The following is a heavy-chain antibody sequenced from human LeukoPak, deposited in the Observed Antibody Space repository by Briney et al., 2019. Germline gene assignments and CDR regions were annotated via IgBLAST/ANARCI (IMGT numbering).Heavy chain of an antibody. D-gene: IGHD3-10*01. J-gene: IGHJ5*02. CDR3: ARERTMVRGMSWFDP. V-gene: IGHV3-53*01. CDR1: GFTVSGSY. Sequence: GGSLRLSCAASGFTVSGSYMSWVRQAPGKGLECVAVIYSGGDTYYADSVKGRFTISRDKSKNTLYLQMNSLRAEDTAVYYCARERTMVRGMSWFDPWGQGTLVTVSS. CDR2: IYSGGDT.